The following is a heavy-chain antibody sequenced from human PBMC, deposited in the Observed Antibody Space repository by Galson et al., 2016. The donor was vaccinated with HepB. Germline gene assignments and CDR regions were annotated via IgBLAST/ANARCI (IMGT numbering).Heavy chain of an antibody. CDR3: AKDRLPYGSGSFFPDY. CDR1: GFTFSSYA. Sequence: SLRLSCAASGFTFSSYAMSWVRQAPGKGLEWVSAISGSAASTYYADSVKGRFTISRDNSKNTLYLHMNSLRAEDTAVYYCAKDRLPYGSGSFFPDYWGQGTLVTVSS. CDR2: ISGSAAST. D-gene: IGHD3-10*01. V-gene: IGHV3-23*01. J-gene: IGHJ4*02.